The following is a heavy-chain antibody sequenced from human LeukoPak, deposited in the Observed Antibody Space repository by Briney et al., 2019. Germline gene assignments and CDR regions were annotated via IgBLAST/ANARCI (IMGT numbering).Heavy chain of an antibody. Sequence: GASVKVSCKASGYTFTGYYMHWVRQAPGQGLEWMGWINPNSGGTNYAQKFQGRVTMTRDTSISTAYMELSRLRSDDTAVYYCARDSYYDFWSGYYTGPWFDPWGQGTLVTVSS. V-gene: IGHV1-2*02. CDR3: ARDSYYDFWSGYYTGPWFDP. CDR1: GYTFTGYY. D-gene: IGHD3-3*01. J-gene: IGHJ5*02. CDR2: INPNSGGT.